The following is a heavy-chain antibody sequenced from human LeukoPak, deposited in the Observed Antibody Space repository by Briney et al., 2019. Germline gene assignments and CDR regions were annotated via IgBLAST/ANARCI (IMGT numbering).Heavy chain of an antibody. V-gene: IGHV3-30*04. CDR1: GFTFSSYA. Sequence: PGRSLRLSCAASGFTFSSYAMHWVRQAPGKGLEWVAVISYDGSNKYYAASVKGRFTISRDNSMNMLYLQMNSLRAEDTAVYYCANSQRDSYYHYGMDVWGQGTTVTVSS. D-gene: IGHD3-10*01. J-gene: IGHJ6*02. CDR2: ISYDGSNK. CDR3: ANSQRDSYYHYGMDV.